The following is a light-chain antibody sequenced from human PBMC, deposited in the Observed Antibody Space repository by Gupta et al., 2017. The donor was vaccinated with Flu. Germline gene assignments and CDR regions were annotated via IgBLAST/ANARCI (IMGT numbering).Light chain of an antibody. J-gene: IGKJ4*01. CDR2: EVS. V-gene: IGKV2-30*01. CDR1: RNLVSSDGNTY. CDR3: MQGTHWPLT. Sequence: DVVMTQSALSLPVILGQPASINCRSSRNLVSSDGNTYLNWFQQRPGQSPRRLVYEVSNRDSGVPDRFSGSGSGTDFTLTISTVEAEDVGLYYCMQGTHWPLTFGGGTKVEI.